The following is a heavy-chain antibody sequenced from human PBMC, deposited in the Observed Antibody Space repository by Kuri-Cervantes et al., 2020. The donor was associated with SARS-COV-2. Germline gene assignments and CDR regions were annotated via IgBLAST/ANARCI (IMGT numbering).Heavy chain of an antibody. D-gene: IGHD3-3*01. Sequence: GGSLRLSCAASGFTFSDYYMSWIRQAPGKGLEWVSYISSSGSTIYYADSVKGRFTISRDNAKNSLYLQMNSLRAEDTAVYYCASGVPEFVYYYYYYMDVWGKGTTVTVSS. CDR3: ASGVPEFVYYYYYYMDV. J-gene: IGHJ6*03. CDR1: GFTFSDYY. CDR2: ISSSGSTI. V-gene: IGHV3-11*04.